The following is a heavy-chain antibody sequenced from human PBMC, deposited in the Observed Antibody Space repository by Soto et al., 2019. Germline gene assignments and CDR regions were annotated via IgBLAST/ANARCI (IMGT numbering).Heavy chain of an antibody. J-gene: IGHJ6*02. V-gene: IGHV1-69*01. CDR3: ARSQGSSTSLEIYYYYYYGMDV. D-gene: IGHD2-2*01. Sequence: QVQVVQSGAEVQKPGSSVKVYCKASGGTFSSYAISWVRQAPGQGLEWMGGIIPISGTANYAQKFQGRVTITADESTSTAYMELSSLRSEDTAVYYCARSQGSSTSLEIYYYYYYGMDVCGQGTTVTVSS. CDR2: IIPISGTA. CDR1: GGTFSSYA.